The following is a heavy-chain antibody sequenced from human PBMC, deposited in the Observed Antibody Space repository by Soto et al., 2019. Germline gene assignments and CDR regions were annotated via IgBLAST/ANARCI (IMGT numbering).Heavy chain of an antibody. V-gene: IGHV3-23*01. CDR2: FTGSDSST. CDR1: GFTVSSYA. D-gene: IGHD6-19*01. CDR3: AKAVAEVHYCYGMDV. Sequence: EVQLLESGGGLVQPGGSLRLSCAAYGFTVSSYAMRWVRQAPGKGLEWVSTFTGSDSSTYYADSVKGRFTISRDNSKNTLYLQMNSLTAEDAAVYYCAKAVAEVHYCYGMDVWGQGTTVTVSS. J-gene: IGHJ6*02.